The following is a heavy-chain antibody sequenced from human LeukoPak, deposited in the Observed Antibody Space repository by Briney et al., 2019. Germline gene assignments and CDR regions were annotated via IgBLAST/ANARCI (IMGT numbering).Heavy chain of an antibody. CDR1: GFTFSSYA. J-gene: IGHJ4*02. CDR2: ISGSGGST. V-gene: IGHV3-23*01. CDR3: AKTTYYYDSSGYYYPLSYFDY. D-gene: IGHD3-22*01. Sequence: GGSLRLSCAASGFTFSSYAMSWVRQAPGKGLEWVSAISGSGGSTYYADSVKGRLTISRDNSKNTLYLQMNSLRAEDTAVYYCAKTTYYYDSSGYYYPLSYFDYWGQGTLVTVSS.